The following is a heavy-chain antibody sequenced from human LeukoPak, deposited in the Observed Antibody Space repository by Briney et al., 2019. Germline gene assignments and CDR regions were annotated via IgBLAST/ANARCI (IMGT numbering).Heavy chain of an antibody. CDR3: AGGIMTPYYMDV. D-gene: IGHD3-16*01. V-gene: IGHV3-21*01. Sequence: GGSLRLSCAASGFTLSSYSMNWVRQAPGKGLEWVSFISSSSSYIYYADSVKGRFTISRDNAKNSLFLQMNSLRAEDTAVYYCAGGIMTPYYMDVWGKGTTVTVSS. CDR2: ISSSSSYI. CDR1: GFTLSSYS. J-gene: IGHJ6*03.